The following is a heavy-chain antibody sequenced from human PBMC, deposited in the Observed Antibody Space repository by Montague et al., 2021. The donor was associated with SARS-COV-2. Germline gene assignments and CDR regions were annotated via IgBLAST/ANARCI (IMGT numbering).Heavy chain of an antibody. CDR2: ISYDGSNK. J-gene: IGHJ4*02. CDR3: AKEIVRLGELSPDY. D-gene: IGHD3-16*02. CDR1: GFTFSSYG. Sequence: SLRLSCAASGFTFSSYGMHWLRQAPGKGLEWVAVISYDGSNKYYADSVKGRFTISRDNSKNTLYLQMNSLGAEDTAVYYCAKEIVRLGELSPDYWGQGTLVTVSS. V-gene: IGHV3-30*18.